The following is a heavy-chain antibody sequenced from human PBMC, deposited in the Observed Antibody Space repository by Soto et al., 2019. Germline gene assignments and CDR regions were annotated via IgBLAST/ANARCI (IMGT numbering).Heavy chain of an antibody. J-gene: IGHJ4*02. Sequence: SETLSLTCTVSGGSISSYYWSWIRQPPGKGLEWIGYTHYSGSTNYNPSLKSRVTISVDTSKNQFSLKLSSVTAADTAVYYCARHEPLHGDYDYWGQGTLVTFSS. CDR3: ARHEPLHGDYDY. CDR1: GGSISSYY. V-gene: IGHV4-59*08. D-gene: IGHD4-17*01. CDR2: THYSGST.